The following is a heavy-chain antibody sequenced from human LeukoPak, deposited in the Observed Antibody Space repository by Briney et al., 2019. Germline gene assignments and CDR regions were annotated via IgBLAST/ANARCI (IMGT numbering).Heavy chain of an antibody. J-gene: IGHJ2*01. CDR2: ISSSGTSI. D-gene: IGHD2-15*01. CDR1: GFTFSSYS. Sequence: GGSLRLSCVASGFTFSSYSMNWVRQAPGKGLEWVSIISSSGTSIYYADSVKGRLTISRDNAKNSLYLQMNSLRDEDTAVYYCARGRLTCSGGSCYSWYFDLWGRGTLVTVSS. V-gene: IGHV3-48*02. CDR3: ARGRLTCSGGSCYSWYFDL.